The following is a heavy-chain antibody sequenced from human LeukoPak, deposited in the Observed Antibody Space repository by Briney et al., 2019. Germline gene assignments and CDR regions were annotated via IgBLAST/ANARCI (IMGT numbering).Heavy chain of an antibody. Sequence: SETLSLTSTVSGGSISSYYWSWIRRPPGKGLEWIGYIYTSGSTNYNPSLKSRVTISLDTSKNHFSLNLSSVTAADTAMYYCARSGGWQSPFDYWGQGTLVTVSS. D-gene: IGHD6-19*01. CDR3: ARSGGWQSPFDY. V-gene: IGHV4-4*09. CDR1: GGSISSYY. J-gene: IGHJ4*02. CDR2: IYTSGST.